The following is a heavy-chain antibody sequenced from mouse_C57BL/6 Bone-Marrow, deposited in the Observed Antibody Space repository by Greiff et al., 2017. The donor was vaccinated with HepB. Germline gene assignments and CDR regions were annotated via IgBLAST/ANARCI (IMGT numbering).Heavy chain of an antibody. CDR1: GYTFTSYW. Sequence: VQLQQPGAELVKPGASVKMSRKASGYTFTSYWITWVKQRPGQGLEWIGDIYPGSGSTNYNEKFKSKATLTVDTSSSTAYMQLSSLTSEDSAVYYCARTDDGYSYYFDYWGQGTTLTVSS. D-gene: IGHD2-3*01. CDR2: IYPGSGST. CDR3: ARTDDGYSYYFDY. J-gene: IGHJ2*01. V-gene: IGHV1-55*01.